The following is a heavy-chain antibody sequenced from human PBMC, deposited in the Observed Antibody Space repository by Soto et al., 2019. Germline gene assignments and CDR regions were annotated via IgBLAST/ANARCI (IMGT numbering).Heavy chain of an antibody. CDR1: GGSISSYY. D-gene: IGHD4-17*01. J-gene: IGHJ3*02. CDR2: IYYSGST. Sequence: SETLSLTCTVSGGSISSYYWSWIRQPPGKGLEWIGYIYYSGSTNYNPSLKSRVTISVDTSKNQFSLKLSSVTAADTAVYYCARGLPTVAEVAFDIWGQGTMVTVSS. CDR3: ARGLPTVAEVAFDI. V-gene: IGHV4-59*01.